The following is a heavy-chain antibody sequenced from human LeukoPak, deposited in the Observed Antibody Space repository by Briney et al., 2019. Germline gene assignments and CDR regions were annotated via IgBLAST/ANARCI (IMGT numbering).Heavy chain of an antibody. CDR2: IYYSGST. CDR3: ARVTNPTVKVHYYCYYMDV. CDR1: GGSISSYY. V-gene: IGHV4-59*01. D-gene: IGHD4-17*01. J-gene: IGHJ6*03. Sequence: SETLSLTCTVSGGSISSYYWSWIRQPPGKGLEWIGYIYYSGSTNYNPSLKSRVTISVDTSKNQFSLKLSSVTAADTAVYYCARVTNPTVKVHYYCYYMDVWGKGTTVTVSS.